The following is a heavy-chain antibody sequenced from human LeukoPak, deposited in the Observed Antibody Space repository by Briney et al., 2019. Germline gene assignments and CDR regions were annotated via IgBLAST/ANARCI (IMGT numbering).Heavy chain of an antibody. CDR3: AQRDSSGYYSYLDY. V-gene: IGHV3-23*01. Sequence: PGGSLRLSCAASGFTFSSYAMSWVRQAPGKGLEWVSAISGSGGSTYYADSVKGRFTISRDNSKNTLYLQMNSLRAEDTAVYYCAQRDSSGYYSYLDYWGQGTLVTVSS. CDR2: ISGSGGST. D-gene: IGHD3-22*01. J-gene: IGHJ4*02. CDR1: GFTFSSYA.